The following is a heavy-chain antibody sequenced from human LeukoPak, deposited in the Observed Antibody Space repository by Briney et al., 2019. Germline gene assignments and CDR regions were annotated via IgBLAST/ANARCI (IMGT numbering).Heavy chain of an antibody. Sequence: GGSLRPSCAASGFTFSSYEMNWVRQAPGKGLEWVSYISTTGSSIYYADSVKGRFTISRDNAKNSLYLQMNSLRAEDTAVYYCGSAAGTYYYYYMDVWGKGTTVTVSS. V-gene: IGHV3-48*03. CDR2: ISTTGSSI. D-gene: IGHD6-13*01. J-gene: IGHJ6*03. CDR1: GFTFSSYE. CDR3: GSAAGTYYYYYMDV.